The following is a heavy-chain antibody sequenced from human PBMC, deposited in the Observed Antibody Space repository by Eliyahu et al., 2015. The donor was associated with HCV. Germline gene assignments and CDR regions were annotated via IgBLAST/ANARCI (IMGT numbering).Heavy chain of an antibody. CDR1: GGTFXSFH. CDR2: IIPIFGTT. V-gene: IGHV1-69*01. D-gene: IGHD3-16*01. CDR3: ARDRGRDAFDI. Sequence: QMQLVQSGAEVKKPGSAVKVSCQASGGTFXSFHVAWVRQAPGRGLEWMGAIIPIFGTTNYAQKFQGRVTIAADESTSTAYMELSSLSSDDTAVYYCARDRGRDAFDIWGQGTMVTVSS. J-gene: IGHJ3*02.